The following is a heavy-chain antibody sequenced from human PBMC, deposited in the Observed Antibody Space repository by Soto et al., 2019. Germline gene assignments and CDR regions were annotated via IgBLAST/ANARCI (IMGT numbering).Heavy chain of an antibody. V-gene: IGHV4-31*03. D-gene: IGHD2-15*01. J-gene: IGHJ3*02. Sequence: SETLSLTCTVSGGSISSGGYYWSWIRQHPGKGLEWIGYIYYSGSTYYNPSLKSRVTISVDTSKNQFSLKLSSVTAADTAVYYCAGVVVAATVAAFDIWGQGTMVTVSS. CDR2: IYYSGST. CDR1: GGSISSGGYY. CDR3: AGVVVAATVAAFDI.